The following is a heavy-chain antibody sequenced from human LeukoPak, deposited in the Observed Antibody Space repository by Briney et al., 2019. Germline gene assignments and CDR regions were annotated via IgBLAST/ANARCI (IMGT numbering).Heavy chain of an antibody. Sequence: PSETLSLTCAVSGGSISSYYWSWIRQPPGKGLEWIGYIYYSGSTTYNPSLKSRVTISVDTSKNQFSLKLSSVTAADTAVHYCARVRYYDSGHYFDYWGQGTLVTVSS. D-gene: IGHD3-16*01. J-gene: IGHJ4*02. V-gene: IGHV4-59*01. CDR2: IYYSGST. CDR3: ARVRYYDSGHYFDY. CDR1: GGSISSYY.